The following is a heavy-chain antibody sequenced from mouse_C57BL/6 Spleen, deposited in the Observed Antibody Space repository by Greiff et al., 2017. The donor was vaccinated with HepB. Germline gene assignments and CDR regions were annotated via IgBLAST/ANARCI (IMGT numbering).Heavy chain of an antibody. CDR3: ARHEGLYGTFPWFAY. CDR1: GFTFSSYT. J-gene: IGHJ3*01. V-gene: IGHV5-9*01. D-gene: IGHD2-1*01. CDR2: ISGGGGNT. Sequence: EVMLVESGGGLVKPGGSLKLSCAASGFTFSSYTMSWVRQTPEKRLEWVATISGGGGNTYYPDSVKGRFTISRDNAKNTLYLQMSSLRSEDTALYYCARHEGLYGTFPWFAYWGQGTLVTVSA.